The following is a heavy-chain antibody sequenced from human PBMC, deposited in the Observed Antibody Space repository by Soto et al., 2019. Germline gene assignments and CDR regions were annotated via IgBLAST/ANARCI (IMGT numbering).Heavy chain of an antibody. Sequence: QVQLRESGPGLVKPSQTLSLTCSVSGASVAGGSYYWSWVRQPPGKGLEWIGYIPSRGRPFYNPSLTSRGSISADTSKNQLSLQVTSVTAADTAVDYCARDTYIVYDFGLWGQGTLVTVSS. CDR3: ARDTYIVYDFGL. V-gene: IGHV4-30-4*01. D-gene: IGHD2-21*01. CDR2: IPSRGRP. J-gene: IGHJ5*02. CDR1: GASVAGGSYY.